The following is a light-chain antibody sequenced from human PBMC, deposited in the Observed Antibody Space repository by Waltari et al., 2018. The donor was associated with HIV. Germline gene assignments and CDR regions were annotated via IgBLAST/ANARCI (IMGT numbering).Light chain of an antibody. Sequence: QSVLTQPPSASGTPGQRVTISCPGGSPTIGRNNVYWYQHFPGTAPKLLIFSNDQRPSGVPDRFSGSKSGTSASLAIIGLRFEDEADYFCEAWDDSLSGPVFGGGTKLTVL. CDR1: SPTIGRNN. CDR2: SND. CDR3: EAWDDSLSGPV. V-gene: IGLV1-47*01. J-gene: IGLJ3*02.